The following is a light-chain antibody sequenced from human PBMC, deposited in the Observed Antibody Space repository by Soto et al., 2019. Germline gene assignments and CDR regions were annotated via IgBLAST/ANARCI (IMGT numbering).Light chain of an antibody. CDR1: SSDIGAYNY. V-gene: IGLV2-14*01. J-gene: IGLJ1*01. CDR2: EVT. Sequence: QSVLTQPASVSGSPGQSITISCTGTSSDIGAYNYVSWYQQHPGEAPKLLIYEVTYRPSGVSDRFSGSKSAYTASLTISGLQPEDEADYYCSSYTTSSTGVFGTGTKATLL. CDR3: SSYTTSSTGV.